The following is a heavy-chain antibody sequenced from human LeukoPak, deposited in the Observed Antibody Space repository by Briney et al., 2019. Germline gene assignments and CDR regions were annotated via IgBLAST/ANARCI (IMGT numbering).Heavy chain of an antibody. CDR2: ISGSGGST. D-gene: IGHD2-2*01. J-gene: IGHJ5*02. V-gene: IGHV3-23*01. CDR3: AKDGEESVVVLAATFPPT. Sequence: GGSLRLSCAASGFTFSSYAMSWVRQAPGKGLEWVSAISGSGGSTYYADSVKGRFTISRDNSKNTLYLQMNSLRAEDTAVYYCAKDGEESVVVLAATFPPTWGQGTLVTVSS. CDR1: GFTFSSYA.